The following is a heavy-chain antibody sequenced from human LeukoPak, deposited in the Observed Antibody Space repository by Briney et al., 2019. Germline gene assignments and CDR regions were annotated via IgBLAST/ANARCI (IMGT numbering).Heavy chain of an antibody. CDR3: ARAYYHDSSDYYFPLDY. V-gene: IGHV1-46*01. CDR2: INPSGGST. D-gene: IGHD3-22*01. CDR1: GYTFTSYG. J-gene: IGHJ4*02. Sequence: ASVKVSCKASGYTFTSYGISWVRQAPGQGLEWMGIINPSGGSTSYAQKFQGRVTMTRDTSTSTVYMELSSLRSEDTAVYYCARAYYHDSSDYYFPLDYWGQGTLVTVSS.